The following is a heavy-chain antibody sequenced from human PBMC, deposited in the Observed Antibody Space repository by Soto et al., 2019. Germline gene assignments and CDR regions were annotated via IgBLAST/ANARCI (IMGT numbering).Heavy chain of an antibody. V-gene: IGHV3-23*01. Sequence: EVQVLESGGGLVQPGGSLRLSCAASGFTFRNYAMSWVRQAPGKGLEWVSGLSGSAGSSYYADSVKGRFTISRDNLKNTLHLHMNSLRAEDTALYYCAKSTGSSSSFFDYWGQGTGVTVSS. CDR3: AKSTGSSSSFFDY. D-gene: IGHD6-6*01. CDR2: LSGSAGSS. CDR1: GFTFRNYA. J-gene: IGHJ4*02.